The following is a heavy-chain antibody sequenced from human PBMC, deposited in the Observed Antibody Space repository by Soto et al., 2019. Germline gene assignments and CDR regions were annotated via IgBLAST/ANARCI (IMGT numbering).Heavy chain of an antibody. J-gene: IGHJ4*02. Sequence: EVQLVESGGGLVKPGGSLRLSCAASGFTFSSYSMNWVCQAPGKGLEWVSSISSSTNYIYYADSVKGRFTISRDNAKNSLYLQMNSLRAEDTAVYYCARDRRDVYNFDYWGQGTLVTVSS. CDR1: GFTFSSYS. CDR3: ARDRRDVYNFDY. D-gene: IGHD1-1*01. V-gene: IGHV3-21*01. CDR2: ISSSTNYI.